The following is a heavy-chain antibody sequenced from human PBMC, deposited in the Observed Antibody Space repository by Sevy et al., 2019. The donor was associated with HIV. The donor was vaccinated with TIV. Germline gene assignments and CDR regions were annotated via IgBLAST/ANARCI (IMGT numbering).Heavy chain of an antibody. CDR1: GFSFSGYG. CDR3: AKGLEQWLANGYFDY. D-gene: IGHD6-19*01. V-gene: IGHV3-30*18. CDR2: ISYDGNNK. J-gene: IGHJ4*02. Sequence: GGSLRLSCAASGFSFSGYGMHWVRQAPGKGLEWVAVISYDGNNKFYADSVKGRFTISRDNSKNTLYLQMNSLRAEDTAMYYCAKGLEQWLANGYFDYWGQGTLVTVSS.